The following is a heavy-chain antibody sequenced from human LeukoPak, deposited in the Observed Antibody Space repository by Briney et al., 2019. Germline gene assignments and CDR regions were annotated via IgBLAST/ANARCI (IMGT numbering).Heavy chain of an antibody. Sequence: ASVKVSCKASGGTFTSYGISWVRQAPGQGLEWMGWISVYNGNTNYAQKLQGRVTMTTDTSTSTAYMELRSLRSDDTAVYYCAGERGLGYCSSTSCYEVDYWGQGTLVTVSS. CDR1: GGTFTSYG. D-gene: IGHD2-2*01. CDR3: AGERGLGYCSSTSCYEVDY. CDR2: ISVYNGNT. V-gene: IGHV1-18*01. J-gene: IGHJ4*02.